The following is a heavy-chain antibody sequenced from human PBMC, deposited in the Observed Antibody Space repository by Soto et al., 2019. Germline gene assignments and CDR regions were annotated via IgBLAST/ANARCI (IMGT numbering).Heavy chain of an antibody. CDR2: IYYSGST. V-gene: IGHV4-31*03. J-gene: IGHJ4*02. CDR1: GGSISSGGYY. Sequence: SETLSLTCTVSGGSISSGGYYWSWIRQHPGKGLEWIGYIYYSGSTYYNPSLKSRVTISVDTSKNQFSLKLSSVTAADTAVYYCARCLGVAGSADYWGQGTLVTVSS. D-gene: IGHD6-19*01. CDR3: ARCLGVAGSADY.